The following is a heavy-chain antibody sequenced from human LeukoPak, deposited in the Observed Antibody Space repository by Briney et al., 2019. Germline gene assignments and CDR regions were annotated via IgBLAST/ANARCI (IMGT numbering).Heavy chain of an antibody. J-gene: IGHJ6*02. D-gene: IGHD5-24*01. CDR1: GFTFSSYE. CDR3: ARDTPRDGYPYYYGMDV. V-gene: IGHV3-48*03. Sequence: PGGSLRLSCAASGFTFSSYEMNWVRQAPGKGLEWVSYISSSGSTIYYADSVKGRFTISRDNAKNSLYLQVNSLRAEDTAVYYCARDTPRDGYPYYYGMDVWGQGTTVTVSS. CDR2: ISSSGSTI.